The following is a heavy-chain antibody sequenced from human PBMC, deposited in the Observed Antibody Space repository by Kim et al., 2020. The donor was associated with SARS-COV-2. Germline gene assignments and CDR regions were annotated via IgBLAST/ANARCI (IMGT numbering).Heavy chain of an antibody. CDR3: ARDQRDYYYYYGMDV. CDR2: IRSSSSYI. J-gene: IGHJ6*02. V-gene: IGHV3-21*01. D-gene: IGHD6-25*01. Sequence: GGSLRLSCAASGFTFSSYSMNWVRQAPGKGLEWVSSIRSSSSYIYYADSVKGRFTISRDNAKNSLYLQMNSLRAEDTAVYYCARDQRDYYYYYGMDVWGQGTTVTVSS. CDR1: GFTFSSYS.